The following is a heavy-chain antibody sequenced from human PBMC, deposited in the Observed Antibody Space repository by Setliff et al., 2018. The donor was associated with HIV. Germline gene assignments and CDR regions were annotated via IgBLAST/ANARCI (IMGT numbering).Heavy chain of an antibody. D-gene: IGHD4-17*01. CDR1: GFTFSSYG. V-gene: IGHV3-30*02. J-gene: IGHJ4*02. CDR3: ARSPYGDYGLDY. Sequence: PGGSLRLSCAASGFTFSSYGMHWVRQAPGKGLEWVAFIRYDGSNKYYADSVEGRFTISRDNAKNSLYLQMNTLRAEDTAVYFCARSPYGDYGLDYWGQGTLVTVSS. CDR2: IRYDGSNK.